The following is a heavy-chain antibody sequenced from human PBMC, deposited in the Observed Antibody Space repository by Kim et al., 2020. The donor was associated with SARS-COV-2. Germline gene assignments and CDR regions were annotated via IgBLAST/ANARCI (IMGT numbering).Heavy chain of an antibody. Sequence: SETLSLTCTVSGGSISSGGYYWSWIRQHPGKGLEWIGYIYYSGSTYYNPSLKSRVTISVDTSKNQFSLKLSSVTAADTAVYYCARDSLGGSPWFDPWGQGTLVTVSS. J-gene: IGHJ5*02. V-gene: IGHV4-31*03. CDR2: IYYSGST. CDR3: ARDSLGGSPWFDP. D-gene: IGHD1-26*01. CDR1: GGSISSGGYY.